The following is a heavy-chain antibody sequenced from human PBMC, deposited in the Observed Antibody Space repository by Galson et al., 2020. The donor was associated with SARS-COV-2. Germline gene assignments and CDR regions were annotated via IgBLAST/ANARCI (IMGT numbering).Heavy chain of an antibody. Sequence: SETLSLTCTVSGGSISSSSYYWGWIRQPPGKGLEWIGSIYYSGSTYYNPSLKSRVTISVDTSKNQFSLKLSSVTAADTAVYYCARQPHDIVVVPAAITMVDYWGQGTLVTVSS. CDR2: IYYSGST. J-gene: IGHJ4*02. V-gene: IGHV4-39*01. CDR3: ARQPHDIVVVPAAITMVDY. D-gene: IGHD2-2*01. CDR1: GGSISSSSYY.